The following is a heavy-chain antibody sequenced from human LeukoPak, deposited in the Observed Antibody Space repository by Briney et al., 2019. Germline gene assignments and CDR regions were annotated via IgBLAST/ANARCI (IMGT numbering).Heavy chain of an antibody. Sequence: PGRSLRLSCAASGFTFSSYAMHWVRQAPGKGLEWVAVISYDGSNKYYADSVKGRFTISRDNSKNTLYLQMNSLRAEDTAVYYCARDLGYSSGWYGPLDYWGQGTLVTVSS. D-gene: IGHD6-19*01. J-gene: IGHJ4*02. CDR3: ARDLGYSSGWYGPLDY. V-gene: IGHV3-30-3*01. CDR2: ISYDGSNK. CDR1: GFTFSSYA.